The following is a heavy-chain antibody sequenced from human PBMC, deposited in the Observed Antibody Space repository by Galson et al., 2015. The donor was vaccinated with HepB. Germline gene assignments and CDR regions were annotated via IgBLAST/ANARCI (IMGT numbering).Heavy chain of an antibody. J-gene: IGHJ4*02. V-gene: IGHV4-31*03. CDR1: GGSISSGGYY. Sequence: TLSLTCTVSGGSISSGGYYWSWIRQHPGKGLEWIGYIYYSGSTYYNPSLKSRVTISVDTSKNQFSLKLSSVTAADTAVYYCARDRYSSSWMYYFDYWGQGTLVTVSS. D-gene: IGHD6-13*01. CDR3: ARDRYSSSWMYYFDY. CDR2: IYYSGST.